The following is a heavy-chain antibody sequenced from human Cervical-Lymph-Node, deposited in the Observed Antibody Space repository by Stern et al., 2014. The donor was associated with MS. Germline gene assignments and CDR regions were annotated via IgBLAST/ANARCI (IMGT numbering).Heavy chain of an antibody. D-gene: IGHD6-13*01. CDR1: GFTFSSYG. CDR3: ARRGRIAAAGTGYYYYGMDV. V-gene: IGHV3-33*01. CDR2: IWYDGRNK. Sequence: QVQLMQSGGGVVQPGRSLRLSCAASGFTFSSYGMHWVRQAPGKGLEGVAVIWYDGRNKYFDDSGKGRFTISRDNSKNTLYLQMNSLRAEDTAVYYCARRGRIAAAGTGYYYYGMDVWGQGTTVTVSS. J-gene: IGHJ6*02.